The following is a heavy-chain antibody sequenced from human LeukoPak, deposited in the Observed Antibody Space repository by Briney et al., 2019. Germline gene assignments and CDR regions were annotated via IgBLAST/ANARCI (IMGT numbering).Heavy chain of an antibody. Sequence: ETLSLTCAVYGGSFSGYYWSWVRQAPGKGLEWVSSISGSGGGRYYADSVKGQFTVSRDNSRNTLYLQMKSLRAEDTAIYYCAKELLVPSPLRSRLEGWGQGALVTVSS. CDR3: AKELLVPSPLRSRLEG. CDR1: GGSFSGYY. CDR2: ISGSGGGR. D-gene: IGHD2-21*01. V-gene: IGHV3-23*01. J-gene: IGHJ4*02.